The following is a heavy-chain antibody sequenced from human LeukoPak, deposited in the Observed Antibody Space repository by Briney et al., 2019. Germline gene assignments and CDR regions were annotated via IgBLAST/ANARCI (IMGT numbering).Heavy chain of an antibody. CDR1: GYSFTSYW. D-gene: IGHD5-24*01. J-gene: IGHJ3*02. CDR3: AKGGRDGYNWVAFDI. V-gene: IGHV5-51*01. Sequence: GESLKISCKGSGYSFTSYWIGWVRQMPGKGLEWMGIIYPGDSDTRYSPSFQGQVTISADKSISTAYLQWSSLKASDTAMYYCAKGGRDGYNWVAFDIWGQGTMVTVSS. CDR2: IYPGDSDT.